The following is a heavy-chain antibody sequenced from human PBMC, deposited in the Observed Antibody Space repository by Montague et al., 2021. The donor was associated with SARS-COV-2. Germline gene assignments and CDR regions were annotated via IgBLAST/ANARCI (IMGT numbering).Heavy chain of an antibody. CDR1: GTSFSGYY. CDR2: INHGGST. V-gene: IGHV4-34*01. CDR3: ARLRDGVVPSPILGVGPYYSYYYTDV. D-gene: IGHD3-10*01. J-gene: IGHJ6*03. Sequence: SETLSLTCAVHGTSFSGYYWNWIRQPPGKGLEWIGEINHGGSTKYSPSLKSRLTIPADTSKNQFSLKLTSVAAADTAVYYCARLRDGVVPSPILGVGPYYSYYYTDVWGRGTTVTVSS.